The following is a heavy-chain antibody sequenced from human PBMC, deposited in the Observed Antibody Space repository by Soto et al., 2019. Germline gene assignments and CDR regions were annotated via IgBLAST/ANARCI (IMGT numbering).Heavy chain of an antibody. V-gene: IGHV3-30*18. CDR3: AKDLEKQLSGFDY. Sequence: PGGSLRLSCAASGFTFSSYGMHWVRQAPGKGLEWVAVISYDGSNKYYADSVKGRFTISRDNSKNTLYLQMNSLRAEDTAVYYCAKDLEKQLSGFDYWGQGTLVTVSS. J-gene: IGHJ4*02. CDR2: ISYDGSNK. D-gene: IGHD6-13*01. CDR1: GFTFSSYG.